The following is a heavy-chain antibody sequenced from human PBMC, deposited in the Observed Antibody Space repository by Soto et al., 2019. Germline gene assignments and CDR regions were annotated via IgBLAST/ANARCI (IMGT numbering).Heavy chain of an antibody. J-gene: IGHJ3*02. V-gene: IGHV4-59*01. Sequence: SETLSLTCTVSGGSLSSDYWSWIRQPPGKALEWIGYLYNSGSTNYNPSLKSRVTISGDTSKNQLSLRLSSVTAADTAVYYCARGYYYDTSGYYSAFDIWGQGTMVTVSS. CDR2: LYNSGST. CDR3: ARGYYYDTSGYYSAFDI. D-gene: IGHD3-22*01. CDR1: GGSLSSDY.